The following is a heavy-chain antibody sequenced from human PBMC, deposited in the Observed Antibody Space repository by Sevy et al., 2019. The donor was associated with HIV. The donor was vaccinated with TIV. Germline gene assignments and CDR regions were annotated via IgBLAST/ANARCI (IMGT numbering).Heavy chain of an antibody. J-gene: IGHJ4*02. Sequence: GGSLRLSCVASGFNFENFWMNWVRQAPGKGLEWVANIRQDGIEIYYVASVKGRFTISRDNARNFVYLQMNSLRVEDTALYYCVRAIHSGGSFWGQGALVTVSS. CDR3: VRAIHSGGSF. D-gene: IGHD6-19*01. CDR2: IRQDGIEI. CDR1: GFNFENFW. V-gene: IGHV3-7*01.